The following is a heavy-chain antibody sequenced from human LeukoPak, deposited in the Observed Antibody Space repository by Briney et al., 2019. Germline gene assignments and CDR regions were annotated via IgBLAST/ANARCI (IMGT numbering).Heavy chain of an antibody. J-gene: IGHJ6*03. D-gene: IGHD6-25*01. V-gene: IGHV4-59*12. Sequence: PSETLSLTCTVSDDSITIYYWSWIRQPPGKGLEWIGYIDHTGITNYNPSLNSRVTISRDTSKNHFSLKLSSVTAADTAVYYCARGLSANPYYYMDVWGKGTTVTVSS. CDR1: DDSITIYY. CDR3: ARGLSANPYYYMDV. CDR2: IDHTGIT.